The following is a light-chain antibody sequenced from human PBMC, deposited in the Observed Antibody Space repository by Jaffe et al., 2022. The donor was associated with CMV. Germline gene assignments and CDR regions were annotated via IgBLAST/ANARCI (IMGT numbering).Light chain of an antibody. V-gene: IGKV3-20*01. CDR3: QQFGTSRPIT. Sequence: EIVLTQSPGTLSLSPGERATLSCRASQSVSSSSLAWYQQKPGQAPRLLIYGAFSRATGIPDRFSGSGSGTDFTLTISGLEPEDFAVYYCQQFGTSRPITFGQGTRLEIK. J-gene: IGKJ5*01. CDR2: GAF. CDR1: QSVSSSS.